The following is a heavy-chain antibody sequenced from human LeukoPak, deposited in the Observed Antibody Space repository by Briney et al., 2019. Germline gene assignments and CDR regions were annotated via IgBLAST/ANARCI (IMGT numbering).Heavy chain of an antibody. Sequence: SETLSLTCTVSGGSISSYYWSWIRQPPGKGLEWIGYIYYSGSTNYNPSLKSRVTISVDTSRNQFSLKLSSVTAADTAVYYCARISVTKSNYYYYGMDVWGQGTTVTVSS. J-gene: IGHJ6*02. CDR3: ARISVTKSNYYYYGMDV. CDR2: IYYSGST. V-gene: IGHV4-59*08. D-gene: IGHD4-17*01. CDR1: GGSISSYY.